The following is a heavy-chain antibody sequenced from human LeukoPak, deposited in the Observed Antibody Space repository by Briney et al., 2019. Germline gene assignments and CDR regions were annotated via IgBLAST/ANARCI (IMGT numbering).Heavy chain of an antibody. V-gene: IGHV3-9*01. CDR3: AKDISPFPGPAYS. D-gene: IGHD2/OR15-2a*01. CDR1: GFTFDDYA. Sequence: GGSLRLSCAASGFTFDDYAMHWVRQAPGKGLEWVSGISWNSGSIGYADSVKGRFTISRDNAKNSLYLQMNSLRAEDTALYYCAKDISPFPGPAYSGGQGTLVTVSS. CDR2: ISWNSGSI. J-gene: IGHJ5*01.